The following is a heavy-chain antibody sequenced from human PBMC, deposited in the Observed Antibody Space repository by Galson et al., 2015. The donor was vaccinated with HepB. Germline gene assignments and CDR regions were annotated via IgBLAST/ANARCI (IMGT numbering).Heavy chain of an antibody. CDR2: IKSKTDGGTT. CDR3: TTTEDIVVVPAAILYYYYGMDV. V-gene: IGHV3-15*01. J-gene: IGHJ6*02. CDR1: GFTFSNAW. D-gene: IGHD2-2*02. Sequence: SLRLSCAASGFTFSNAWMSWVRQAPGKGLEWVGRIKSKTDGGTTDYAAPVKGRFTISRDDSKNTLYLQMNSLKTEDTAVYYCTTTEDIVVVPAAILYYYYGMDVWGQGTTVTVSS.